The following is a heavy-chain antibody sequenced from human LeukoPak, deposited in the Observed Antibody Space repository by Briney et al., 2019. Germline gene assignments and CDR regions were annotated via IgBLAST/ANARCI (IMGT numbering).Heavy chain of an antibody. CDR2: IKSKNDGGTT. Sequence: GGSLRLSCAASGITFTNAWMNWVRQAPGKGLEWVGLIKSKNDGGTTDYAAPVNGRFTISRADSKNMVFLQMNSLKTEETAVYYITTGACYSMRAPFDFWGPGTLVTVSS. CDR3: TTGACYSMRAPFDF. CDR1: GITFTNAW. V-gene: IGHV3-15*05. J-gene: IGHJ4*02. D-gene: IGHD3-10*01.